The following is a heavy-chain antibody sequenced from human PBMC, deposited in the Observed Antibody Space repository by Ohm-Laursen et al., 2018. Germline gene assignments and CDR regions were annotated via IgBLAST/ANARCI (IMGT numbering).Heavy chain of an antibody. CDR1: GGSISSYY. J-gene: IGHJ4*02. D-gene: IGHD6-19*01. CDR2: IYYSGST. V-gene: IGHV4-59*12. CDR3: ARDPSSGWYYFDY. Sequence: GTLSLTCTVSGGSISSYYWSWIRQPPGKGLEWIGYIYYSGSTNYNPSLKSRITISLDTSKNQFSLKLSSVTAADTAVYYCARDPSSGWYYFDYWGQGTLVTVSS.